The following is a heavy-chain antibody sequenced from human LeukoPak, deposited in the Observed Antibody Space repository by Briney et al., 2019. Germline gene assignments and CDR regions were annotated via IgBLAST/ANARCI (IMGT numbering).Heavy chain of an antibody. CDR3: AKDQRWESPHYLDS. D-gene: IGHD1-26*01. V-gene: IGHV3-23*01. Sequence: GGSLRLSCAASGFTFSSSAMSWVRQVPGKGLEWVSGISASGGSTSYADSVRGRFTISRDNSKNTQYVQMNSLRDEDTAVHYCAKDQRWESPHYLDSWGQGTLVTVSS. CDR1: GFTFSSSA. J-gene: IGHJ4*02. CDR2: ISASGGST.